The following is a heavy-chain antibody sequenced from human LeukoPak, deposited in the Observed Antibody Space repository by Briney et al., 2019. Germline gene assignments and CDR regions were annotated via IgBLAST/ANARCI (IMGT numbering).Heavy chain of an antibody. Sequence: PSETLSLTCTVSGDSISVGGYYWSWIRQHPGKGLEWIGYIYYSGTTYYNPSLKSRVTISVDTSKNQFSLKLSSVTAADTAVYYCARGLPSSNDNNWFDPWGQGTLVTVSS. CDR3: ARGLPSSNDNNWFDP. CDR1: GDSISVGGYY. CDR2: IYYSGTT. J-gene: IGHJ5*02. V-gene: IGHV4-31*03. D-gene: IGHD5-18*01.